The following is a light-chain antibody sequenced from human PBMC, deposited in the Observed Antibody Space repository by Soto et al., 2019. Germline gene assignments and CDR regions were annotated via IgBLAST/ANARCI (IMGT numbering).Light chain of an antibody. J-gene: IGLJ3*02. V-gene: IGLV1-44*01. CDR2: GNN. CDR1: NSNIGSNS. Sequence: QAVVTQSPSASGTPGQGVTISCSGSNSNIGSNSVNWYQQLPGMAPKLLIFGNNQRPSGVPDRFSGSKSGTSASLAISGLQSEDEADYYCAAWDDSLNGVVFGGGTKLTVL. CDR3: AAWDDSLNGVV.